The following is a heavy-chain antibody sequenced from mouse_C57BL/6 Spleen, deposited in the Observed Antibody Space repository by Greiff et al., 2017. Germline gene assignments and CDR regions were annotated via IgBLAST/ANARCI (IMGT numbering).Heavy chain of an antibody. CDR2: FYPGDGDT. CDR3: ARLYGYDGEADY. Sequence: QVQLQQSGPELVKPGASVKISCKASGYAFSSSWMNWVKQRPGKGLEWIGRFYPGDGDTNYNGKFKGKATLTADKSSSTAYMQLSSRTSGDSAVYFCARLYGYDGEADYWGQGTTLTVSS. V-gene: IGHV1-82*01. CDR1: GYAFSSSW. J-gene: IGHJ2*01. D-gene: IGHD2-2*01.